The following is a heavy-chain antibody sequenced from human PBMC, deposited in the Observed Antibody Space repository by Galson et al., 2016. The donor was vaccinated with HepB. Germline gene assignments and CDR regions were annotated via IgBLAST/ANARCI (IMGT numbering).Heavy chain of an antibody. CDR3: VKDQETFLINWFDP. CDR1: GFTFSSYA. V-gene: IGHV3-23*01. D-gene: IGHD2/OR15-2a*01. Sequence: SLRLSCAASGFTFSSYAMSWVRQAPGKGLEWVSSISDSGVTTYDADSVKGRFTISRDNSKSLLYLQMNSLTAGDTAVYYCVKDQETFLINWFDPWGQGTLATVSS. CDR2: ISDSGVTT. J-gene: IGHJ5*02.